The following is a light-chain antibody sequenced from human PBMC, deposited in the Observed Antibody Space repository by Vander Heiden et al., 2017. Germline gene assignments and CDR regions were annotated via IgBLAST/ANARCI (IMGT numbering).Light chain of an antibody. J-gene: IGLJ2*01. CDR2: TNN. CDR3: AAWDDSLNGVV. CDR1: SSNIESNT. Sequence: QSVLTQPPSASGTPGQRVTIPCSGSSSNIESNTVNWYQQLPGTAPKLLIYTNNRRPSGVPDRFSGSRSGTSASLAISGLQSEDEAEYYCAAWDDSLNGVVFGGGTKLTVL. V-gene: IGLV1-44*01.